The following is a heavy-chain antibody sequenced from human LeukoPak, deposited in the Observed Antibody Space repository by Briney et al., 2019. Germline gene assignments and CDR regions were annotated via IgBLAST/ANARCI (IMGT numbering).Heavy chain of an antibody. D-gene: IGHD2-2*01. CDR3: ARRMPYCSSTSCHRYYFDY. Sequence: SETLSLTCTVSGGSISSSSYYWGWIRQPPGKGLEWIGSIYYSGCTYYNPSLKSRVTISVDTSKNQFSLKLSPVTAADTAVYYCARRMPYCSSTSCHRYYFDYWGQGTLVTVSS. V-gene: IGHV4-39*01. J-gene: IGHJ4*02. CDR1: GGSISSSSYY. CDR2: IYYSGCT.